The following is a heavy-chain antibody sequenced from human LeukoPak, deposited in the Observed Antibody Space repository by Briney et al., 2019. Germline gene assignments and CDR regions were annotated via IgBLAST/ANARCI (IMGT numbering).Heavy chain of an antibody. CDR2: ISYDGSNK. Sequence: GGSLRLSCAASGFTFSSYAMHWVRQAPGKGLEWVAVISYDGSNKYYADSVKGRFTISRDNSKNTLYLQMNSLRAEDTAVYYCARDVLGSGSRFDYWGQGTLVTVS. CDR3: ARDVLGSGSRFDY. V-gene: IGHV3-30-3*01. J-gene: IGHJ4*02. D-gene: IGHD1-26*01. CDR1: GFTFSSYA.